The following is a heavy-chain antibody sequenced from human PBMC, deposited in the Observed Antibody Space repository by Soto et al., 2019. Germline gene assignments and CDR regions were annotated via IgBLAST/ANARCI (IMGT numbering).Heavy chain of an antibody. V-gene: IGHV3-23*01. J-gene: IGHJ4*02. CDR2: ISGSGGST. D-gene: IGHD6-19*01. CDR3: AKDPRWYSSGSIRVY. CDR1: GFTFSSYA. Sequence: GGSLRLSCAASGFTFSSYAMSWVRQAPGKGLEWVSAISGSGGSTYYADSVKGRFTISRDISKNTLYLQMNSLRAEDTAVYYCAKDPRWYSSGSIRVYWGQGTLVTVSS.